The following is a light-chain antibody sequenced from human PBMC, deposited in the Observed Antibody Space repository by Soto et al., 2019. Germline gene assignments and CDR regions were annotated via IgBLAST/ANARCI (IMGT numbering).Light chain of an antibody. CDR3: QQYNGYSVT. Sequence: TQSPGTLSLSPGERATLSCRASQSVSSSYLAWYQQKPGKAPTVLIYKASTLQSGVPSRFSGSGSGTYFTLTISSLQPADFATYYCQQYNGYSVTFGQGTKL. J-gene: IGKJ2*01. V-gene: IGKV1-5*03. CDR2: KAS. CDR1: QSVSSS.